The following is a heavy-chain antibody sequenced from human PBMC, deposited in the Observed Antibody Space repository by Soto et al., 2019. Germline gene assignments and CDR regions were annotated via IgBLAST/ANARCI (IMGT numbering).Heavy chain of an antibody. J-gene: IGHJ6*02. D-gene: IGHD6-13*01. Sequence: GGSLRLSCAASGFTFSSYAMSWVRQAPGKGLEWVSAISGSGGSTYYADSVKGRFTISRDNSKNTLYLQMNSLRAEDTAVYYCAKEGIAAAGTVYYYGMDVWGQGTTVTVSS. V-gene: IGHV3-23*01. CDR1: GFTFSSYA. CDR3: AKEGIAAAGTVYYYGMDV. CDR2: ISGSGGST.